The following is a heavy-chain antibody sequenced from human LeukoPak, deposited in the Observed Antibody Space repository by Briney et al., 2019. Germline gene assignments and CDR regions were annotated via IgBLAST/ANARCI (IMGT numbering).Heavy chain of an antibody. D-gene: IGHD2-21*02. V-gene: IGHV4-39*01. CDR1: GGSISSSSYY. J-gene: IGHJ4*02. CDR3: ARGSRGVVVTGVHGTRWDY. CDR2: IYYSGST. Sequence: PSETLSLTCTVSGGSISSSSYYWGWIRQPPGKGLEWIGSIYYSGSTYYNPSLKSRVTISVDTSKNQFSLKLSSVTAADTAVYYCARGSRGVVVTGVHGTRWDYWGQGTLVPVSS.